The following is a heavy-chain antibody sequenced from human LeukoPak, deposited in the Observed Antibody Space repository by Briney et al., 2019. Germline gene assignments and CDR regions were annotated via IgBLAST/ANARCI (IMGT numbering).Heavy chain of an antibody. D-gene: IGHD3-16*02. Sequence: SETLRLTCAVSGGSISSGDFFWSWIRQPPGKGLEWIGYIDYSGSTNYNPSLKSRVTISISTSKNQFSLTLSSVTAADTAVYYCGRARRYTSRPDACNGWRRRSMVTVSS. CDR3: GRARRYTSRPDACNG. V-gene: IGHV4-61*08. CDR2: IDYSGST. CDR1: GGSISSGDFF. J-gene: IGHJ3*01.